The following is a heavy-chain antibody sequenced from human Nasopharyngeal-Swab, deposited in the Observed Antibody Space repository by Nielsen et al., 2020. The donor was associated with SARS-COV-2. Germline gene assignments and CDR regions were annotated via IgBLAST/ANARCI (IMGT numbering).Heavy chain of an antibody. V-gene: IGHV3-33*01. J-gene: IGHJ6*02. Sequence: GGSLRLSCAASGFTFSSYGMHWVRQAPGKGLEWVAVIWYDGSNKYYADSVKGRFTISRDNSKNKLYLQMNSLRAEDTAVYYCARDQDISGGNPLDYYYGMDVWGQGTTVTVSS. CDR3: ARDQDISGGNPLDYYYGMDV. CDR2: IWYDGSNK. D-gene: IGHD2-15*01. CDR1: GFTFSSYG.